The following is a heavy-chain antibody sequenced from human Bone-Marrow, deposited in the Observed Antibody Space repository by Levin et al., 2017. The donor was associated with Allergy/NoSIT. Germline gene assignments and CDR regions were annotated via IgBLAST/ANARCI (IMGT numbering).Heavy chain of an antibody. Sequence: ASVKVSCKTSGYTFTGYSMHWVRQAPGQGLEWMGRINPNSGDTNFAQKFQGRVTMTRDTSISTAYMVLSRRRSDDTAVYYCARGHILTGYSNDAFDIWGQGTMVTVSS. D-gene: IGHD3-9*01. CDR1: GYTFTGYS. V-gene: IGHV1-2*06. CDR3: ARGHILTGYSNDAFDI. J-gene: IGHJ3*02. CDR2: INPNSGDT.